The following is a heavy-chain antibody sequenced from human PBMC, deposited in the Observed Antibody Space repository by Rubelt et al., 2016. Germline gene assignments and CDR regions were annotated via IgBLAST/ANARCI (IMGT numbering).Heavy chain of an antibody. CDR1: GTSTSSSSYY. CDR3: ARDTIYDYVWGSYDEIDY. CDR2: MFHGGST. J-gene: IGHJ4*02. Sequence: QLQLQESGPGLVKPSETLSLTCTVSGTSTSSSSYYWGWIRQPPGTGLEWLGSMFHGGSTYYNPSLTRRVTITTDAPHNQFSLKLSSATAADTAVYYCARDTIYDYVWGSYDEIDYWGQGTLVTVSS. V-gene: IGHV4-39*02. D-gene: IGHD3-16*01.